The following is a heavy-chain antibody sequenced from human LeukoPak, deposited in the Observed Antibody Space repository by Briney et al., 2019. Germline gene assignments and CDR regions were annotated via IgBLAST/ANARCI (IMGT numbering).Heavy chain of an antibody. J-gene: IGHJ4*02. Sequence: GGSLRLSCAASGFSFSSYSMNWVRQAPGKGLEWVSSISSSSSHIYYADSVKGRFTISRDNAKNSLYLQMNSLRAEDTAVYYCAGTDGGSYLSYWGQGTLVTVSS. CDR3: AGTDGGSYLSY. D-gene: IGHD1-26*01. CDR2: ISSSSSHI. V-gene: IGHV3-21*01. CDR1: GFSFSSYS.